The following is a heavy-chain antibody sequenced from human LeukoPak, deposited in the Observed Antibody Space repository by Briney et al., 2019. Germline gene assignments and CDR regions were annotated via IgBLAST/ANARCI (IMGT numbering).Heavy chain of an antibody. Sequence: GGSLRLSCAASGFTFSSYAMSWVRQAPGKGLEWVSAISGSGGSTYYADSVKGRFTISRDNSKNTLYLQMNSLRAEDTAVYYCAKSFTYYYDSSGYYYVEYFQHWGQGPLVTVSS. CDR3: AKSFTYYYDSSGYYYVEYFQH. CDR1: GFTFSSYA. J-gene: IGHJ1*01. V-gene: IGHV3-23*01. CDR2: ISGSGGST. D-gene: IGHD3-22*01.